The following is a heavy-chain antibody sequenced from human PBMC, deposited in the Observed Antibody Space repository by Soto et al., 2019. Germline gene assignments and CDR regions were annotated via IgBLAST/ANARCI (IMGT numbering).Heavy chain of an antibody. J-gene: IGHJ4*02. Sequence: SGPTLVNPTQTLTLTCTFSGFSFTTAGVAVGWIRQTPGGALEWLTLIYYNDDRRFSPSLKTRLTITGDTSKNQVVLSLTNVDPGDTATYFCAHSDGGYEIIYYDFWGQGIPVTVSS. V-gene: IGHV2-5*01. CDR1: GFSFTTAGVA. CDR2: IYYNDDR. CDR3: AHSDGGYEIIYYDF. D-gene: IGHD5-12*01.